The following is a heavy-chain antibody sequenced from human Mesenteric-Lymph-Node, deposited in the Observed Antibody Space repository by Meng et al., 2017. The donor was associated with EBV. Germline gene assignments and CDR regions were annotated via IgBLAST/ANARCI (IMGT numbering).Heavy chain of an antibody. D-gene: IGHD3-22*01. Sequence: GQLTGAGPGRGKPSGARSLPCSVLGGSVGRSNWWSWVRQPPGKGLEWIGEIYHSGSTNYNPSLKSRVTISVDTSKNQFSLKLSSVTAADTAVYYCARGLGAPNLYYDSNALDYWGQGTLVTVSS. CDR2: IYHSGST. V-gene: IGHV4-4*02. CDR1: GGSVGRSNW. CDR3: ARGLGAPNLYYDSNALDY. J-gene: IGHJ4*02.